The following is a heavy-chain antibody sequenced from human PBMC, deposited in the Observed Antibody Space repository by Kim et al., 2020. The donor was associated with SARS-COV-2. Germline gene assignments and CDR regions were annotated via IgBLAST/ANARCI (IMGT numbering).Heavy chain of an antibody. CDR3: ARGMSVHFDY. J-gene: IGHJ4*02. Sequence: SETLSLTCAVYGGSFSGYYWSWIRQPPGKGLEWIGEINHSGSTNYNPSLKSRVTISVDTSKNQFSLKLSSVTAADTAVYYCARGMSVHFDYWGQGTLVTVSS. V-gene: IGHV4-34*01. CDR1: GGSFSGYY. CDR2: INHSGST.